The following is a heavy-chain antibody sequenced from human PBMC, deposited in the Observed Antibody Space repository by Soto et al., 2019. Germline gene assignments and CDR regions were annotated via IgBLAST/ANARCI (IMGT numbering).Heavy chain of an antibody. V-gene: IGHV1-69*12. CDR2: IIPIFGTA. D-gene: IGHD3-22*01. Sequence: QVQLVQSGAEVKQTGSSVKVSCKASGGTFSSCAISWVRQAPGQGLECMGEIIPIFGTANYAQKFQGRVTITADESTSTAYMELSSLRSEDTAVYYCARDRGPRSGYYPHWFDPWGQGTLVTVSS. CDR3: ARDRGPRSGYYPHWFDP. J-gene: IGHJ5*02. CDR1: GGTFSSCA.